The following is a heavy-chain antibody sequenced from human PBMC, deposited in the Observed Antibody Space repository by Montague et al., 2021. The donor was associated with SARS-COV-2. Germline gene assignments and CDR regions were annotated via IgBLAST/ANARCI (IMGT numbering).Heavy chain of an antibody. CDR2: TSFDEKKK. CDR1: GFPLNTRA. D-gene: IGHD1-26*01. CDR3: ARVSRVGATYFYYSMDV. J-gene: IGHJ6*02. V-gene: IGHV3-30*03. Sequence: SLRLSCAASGFPLNTRAMHWVRQAPGKGLEWVAVTSFDEKKKYYAASVKGRFTISRDNSKNTLYLQMNSLTVDDTAMYYCARVSRVGATYFYYSMDVWGRGTTVTVSS.